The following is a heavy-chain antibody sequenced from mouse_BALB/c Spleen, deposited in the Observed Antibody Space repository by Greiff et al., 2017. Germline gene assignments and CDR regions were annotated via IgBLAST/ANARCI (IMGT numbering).Heavy chain of an antibody. V-gene: IGHV5-6*01. D-gene: IGHD2-14*01. J-gene: IGHJ2*01. CDR2: ISSGGSYT. CDR3: ARQERYDALDY. CDR1: GFTFSSYG. Sequence: EVQLVESGGDLVKPGGSLKLSCAASGFTFSSYGMSWVRQTPDKRLEWVATISSGGSYTYYPDSVKGRFTISRDNAKNTLYLQMSSLKSEDTAMYYCARQERYDALDYWGQGTTLTVSS.